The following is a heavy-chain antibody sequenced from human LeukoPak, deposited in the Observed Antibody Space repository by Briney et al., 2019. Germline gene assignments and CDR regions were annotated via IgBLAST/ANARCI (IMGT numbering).Heavy chain of an antibody. CDR3: ARDLDFWSGYHAPHY. Sequence: ASVKVSCKASGYTFTGYYMHWVRQAPGQGLEWMGWINPNSGGTNYAQKFQGRVTMTRDTSISTAYMELSRLRSDDTAVYYCARDLDFWSGYHAPHYWGQGTLVTVSS. V-gene: IGHV1-2*02. CDR1: GYTFTGYY. D-gene: IGHD3-3*01. CDR2: INPNSGGT. J-gene: IGHJ4*02.